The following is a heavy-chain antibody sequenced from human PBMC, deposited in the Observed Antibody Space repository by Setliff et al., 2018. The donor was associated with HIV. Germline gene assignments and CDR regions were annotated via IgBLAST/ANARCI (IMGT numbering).Heavy chain of an antibody. J-gene: IGHJ4*02. V-gene: IGHV4-4*09. CDR2: VYFTGHT. CDR1: GGSFGRYY. CDR3: ARSPEWGGGGIDY. D-gene: IGHD1-26*01. Sequence: SETLSLTCTLSGGSFGRYYWSWIRQSAGKGLEWLGYVYFTGHTNYNPSLQSRVTISVDTSKNQFPLRLNSLTAANTAVYYCARSPEWGGGGIDYWGQGTLVTVSS.